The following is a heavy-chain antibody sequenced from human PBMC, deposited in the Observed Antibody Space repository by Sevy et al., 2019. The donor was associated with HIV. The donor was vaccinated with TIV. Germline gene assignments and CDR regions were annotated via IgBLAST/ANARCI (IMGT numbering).Heavy chain of an antibody. D-gene: IGHD6-13*01. CDR1: GGSMSSYY. V-gene: IGHV4-4*07. CDR2: IYASGST. CDR3: ARAIAAAGTQDYYYYMDV. J-gene: IGHJ6*03. Sequence: SETLSLTCTVSGGSMSSYYWSWIRQPAGKGLEWIGRIYASGSTNYNPSLKSRVTMSVDTSKNQFSLKLSSVTAADTAVYYCARAIAAAGTQDYYYYMDVWGKGTTVTVSS.